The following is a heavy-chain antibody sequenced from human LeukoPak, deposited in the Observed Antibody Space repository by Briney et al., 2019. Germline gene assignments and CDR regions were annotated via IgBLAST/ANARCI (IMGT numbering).Heavy chain of an antibody. J-gene: IGHJ6*02. CDR1: GGSISSGDYS. D-gene: IGHD2-2*01. V-gene: IGHV4-30-4*01. Sequence: PSQTLSLTCTVSGGSISSGDYSWSWVRQPPGKGLEWIGYIYYSGSTYYNPSLKSRVSISVDTSKNQFSLKLSSVTATDTAVYYCAREGGFCSSTSCQVYFYYGMDVWGQGTTVTVS. CDR3: AREGGFCSSTSCQVYFYYGMDV. CDR2: IYYSGST.